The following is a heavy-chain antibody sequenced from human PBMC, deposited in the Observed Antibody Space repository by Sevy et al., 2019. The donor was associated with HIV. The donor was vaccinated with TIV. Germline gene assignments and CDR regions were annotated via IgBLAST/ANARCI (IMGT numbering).Heavy chain of an antibody. CDR1: GYTFTSYA. J-gene: IGHJ4*02. Sequence: ASVKVACKASGYTFTSYAMHWVRQAPGQRLEWMGWINAGNGNTKYSQKFQGRVTITRDTSASTAYMGLSSLRSEDTAVYYCAREGYSGDGGFDYWGQGTLVTVSS. CDR2: INAGNGNT. D-gene: IGHD5-12*01. V-gene: IGHV1-3*01. CDR3: AREGYSGDGGFDY.